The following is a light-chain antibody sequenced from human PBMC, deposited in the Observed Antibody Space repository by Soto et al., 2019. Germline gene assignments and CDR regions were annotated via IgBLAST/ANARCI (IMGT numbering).Light chain of an antibody. CDR1: SGDLGAYNY. Sequence: QAVVTQPRSVSGSPGQSVTFSCTGTSGDLGAYNYVSWYQFHTGKAPKMLIYDVNKRPSGVPDRFSGSKSGNTASLTISWLQAEDEADYYCCSYAHTSRVFGGGTKLTVL. CDR2: DVN. CDR3: CSYAHTSRV. J-gene: IGLJ3*02. V-gene: IGLV2-11*01.